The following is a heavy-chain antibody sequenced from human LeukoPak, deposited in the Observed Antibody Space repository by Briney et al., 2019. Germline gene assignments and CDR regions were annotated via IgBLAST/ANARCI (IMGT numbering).Heavy chain of an antibody. CDR3: AKDTIKVYSNKNAFDL. D-gene: IGHD2/OR15-2a*01. J-gene: IGHJ3*01. CDR2: ISYSGSST. Sequence: GGSLRLSCAASGFIFSNYAMNWVRQAPGKGLEWVAAISYSGSSTYYADSVKGRFTISRDNSKTTLYLQMSSLRAEDTAVYHCAKDTIKVYSNKNAFDLWGQGTMVTVSS. V-gene: IGHV3-23*01. CDR1: GFIFSNYA.